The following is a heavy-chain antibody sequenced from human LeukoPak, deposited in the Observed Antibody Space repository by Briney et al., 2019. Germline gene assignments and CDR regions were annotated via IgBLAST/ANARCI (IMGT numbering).Heavy chain of an antibody. D-gene: IGHD3-9*01. CDR1: GYSICSGYY. V-gene: IGHV4-38-2*02. CDR3: AREGYDILTGYFNDY. J-gene: IGHJ4*02. CDR2: SNHRGST. Sequence: KPSETLSLTCTVSGYSICSGYYWGWIRQPPGKGLEWIGESNHRGSTNYNPSLKSRVTISEDTSRNQFSLKLNSVTAADTAVYFCAREGYDILTGYFNDYWGQGTLVTVSS.